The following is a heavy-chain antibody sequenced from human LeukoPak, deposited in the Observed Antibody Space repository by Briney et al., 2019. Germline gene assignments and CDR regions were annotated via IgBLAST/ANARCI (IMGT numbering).Heavy chain of an antibody. CDR3: ATSRQLLDNWFDP. V-gene: IGHV4-39*01. CDR1: GGSISSSSYY. CDR2: IYYSGST. J-gene: IGHJ5*02. Sequence: SESLSLTCAVSGGSISSSSYYWGWIRQPPGKGLEWIGSIYYSGSTYYNPSLKSRVTISVDTSKNQFSLKLSSVTAADTAVYYCATSRQLLDNWFDPWGQGTLVTVSS. D-gene: IGHD2-2*01.